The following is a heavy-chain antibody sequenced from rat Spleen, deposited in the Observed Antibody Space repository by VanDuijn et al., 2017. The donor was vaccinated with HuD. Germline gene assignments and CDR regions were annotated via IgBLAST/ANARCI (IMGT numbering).Heavy chain of an antibody. CDR1: GFTFSDYN. J-gene: IGHJ4*01. D-gene: IGHD1-4*01. CDR3: ARPGITSYVMDA. Sequence: EVQLVESGGGLVQPGKSMKLSCAASGFTFSDYNMAWVRQAPTKGLEWVASITSSGGDTYYRDSVKGRFTMSRNNAGSTLYLQMDSLRSEDTATYYCARPGITSYVMDAWGQGASVTVSS. V-gene: IGHV5-25*01. CDR2: ITSSGGDT.